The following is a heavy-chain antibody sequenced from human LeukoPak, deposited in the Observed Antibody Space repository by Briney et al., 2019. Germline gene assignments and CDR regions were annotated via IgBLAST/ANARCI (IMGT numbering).Heavy chain of an antibody. Sequence: SETLSLTCTVFGGSVNSVDYFWNWIRQPPGKGLEWIGYIYYSGSTYYNPSLKSRVNISVDTSKNQFSLKLSSVTAADTAVYFCARGYCSSTTCYRVNTIDWLDPWGQGTLVTVSS. CDR2: IYYSGST. D-gene: IGHD2-2*01. J-gene: IGHJ5*02. CDR3: ARGYCSSTTCYRVNTIDWLDP. CDR1: GGSVNSVDYF. V-gene: IGHV4-30-4*01.